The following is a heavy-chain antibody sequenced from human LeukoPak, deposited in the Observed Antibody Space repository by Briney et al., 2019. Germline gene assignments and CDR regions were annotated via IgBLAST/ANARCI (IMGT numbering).Heavy chain of an antibody. CDR2: IYYSGST. CDR3: ARTRYYYNSRSYGAPYYFDY. V-gene: IGHV4-39*01. J-gene: IGHJ4*02. CDR1: GGSISSNSYY. D-gene: IGHD3-10*01. Sequence: SETLSLTCAVSGGSISSNSYYWGWIRQPPGKGLEWIGSIYYSGSTYYNPSLKSRVTISVDTSKNQFSLKLSSVTAADTAVYYCARTRYYYNSRSYGAPYYFDYWGQGTLVTVSS.